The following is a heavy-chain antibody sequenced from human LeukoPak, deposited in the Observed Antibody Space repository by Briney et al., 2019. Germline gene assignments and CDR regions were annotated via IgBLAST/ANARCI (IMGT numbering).Heavy chain of an antibody. CDR3: ARVAYYYDSAGLYLNYFYGMDV. V-gene: IGHV1-8*01. Sequence: ASVKVSCKASGYTFTSYDINWVRQATGQGLEWLEWMNPSSGNTGYAQKFQGRVTMTRDTSISTAYMELSSLRSEDTAVYYCARVAYYYDSAGLYLNYFYGMDVWGQGTTVTVSS. CDR2: MNPSSGNT. CDR1: GYTFTSYD. J-gene: IGHJ6*02. D-gene: IGHD3-22*01.